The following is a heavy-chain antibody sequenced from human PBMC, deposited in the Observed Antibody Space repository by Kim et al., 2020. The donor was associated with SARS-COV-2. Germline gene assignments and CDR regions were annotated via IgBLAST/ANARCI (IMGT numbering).Heavy chain of an antibody. V-gene: IGHV1-2*02. CDR3: AREGATRTFDY. CDR2: GT. J-gene: IGHJ4*02. Sequence: GTYSAQKFQGRVSMTRDTSINTAYMELRGLTFDDTAVYYCAREGATRTFDYWGQGTLVAVSS.